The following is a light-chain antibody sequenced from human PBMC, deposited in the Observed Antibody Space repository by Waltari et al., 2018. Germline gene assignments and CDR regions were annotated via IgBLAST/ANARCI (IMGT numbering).Light chain of an antibody. V-gene: IGKV3-20*01. J-gene: IGKJ1*01. CDR1: ESVSSSY. CDR3: QQYGSSPRT. CDR2: GAS. Sequence: EIALTQSPGTLSLSPGARATLSCRARESVSSSYLAWYQQKPGQAPRLLIYGASSRATDIPDRFSGSGSGTDFTLTISRLEPEDFAVYYCQQYGSSPRTFGQGTKVEIK.